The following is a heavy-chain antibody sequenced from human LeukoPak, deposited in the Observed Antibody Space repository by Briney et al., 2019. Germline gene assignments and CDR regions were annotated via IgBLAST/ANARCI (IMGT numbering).Heavy chain of an antibody. CDR1: GYTFTGYY. V-gene: IGHV1-2*02. Sequence: GASVKVSCKASGYTFTGYYMHWVRQAPGQGLEWMGWINPNSGGTNYAQKFQGRVTMTRDTSISTAYMELCRVRSDYTAVYYGARDREGTTALDYWGQGTLVTVSS. J-gene: IGHJ4*02. D-gene: IGHD4-17*01. CDR2: INPNSGGT. CDR3: ARDREGTTALDY.